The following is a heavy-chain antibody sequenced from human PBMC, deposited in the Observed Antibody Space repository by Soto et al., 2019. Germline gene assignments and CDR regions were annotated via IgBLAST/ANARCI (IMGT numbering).Heavy chain of an antibody. CDR2: INPYNGNT. Sequence: ASVKVSCKASGYAFTSYGIGWVRQAPGQGLEWMGWINPYNGNTKYAQKFQGRVTMTTDTSTTTAYMELRSLSHDDTAVYYCARNLASVHDYWGQGSLVTVS. D-gene: IGHD1-1*01. CDR3: ARNLASVHDY. CDR1: GYAFTSYG. V-gene: IGHV1-18*04. J-gene: IGHJ4*02.